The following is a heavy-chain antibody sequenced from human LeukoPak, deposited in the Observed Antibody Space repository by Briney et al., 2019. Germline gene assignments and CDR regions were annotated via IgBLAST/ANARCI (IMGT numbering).Heavy chain of an antibody. D-gene: IGHD3-22*01. CDR3: ARDIVEDDAFDI. CDR1: GFTFSTHW. CDR2: INSDGSNT. J-gene: IGHJ3*02. Sequence: GGSLRLSCAASGFTFSTHWMHWVRQAPGKGLVWVSRINSDGSNTSYADSVKGRFTISRDNAKSTLYLQMNSLRAEDTAVYYCARDIVEDDAFDIWGQGTMVTVSS. V-gene: IGHV3-74*01.